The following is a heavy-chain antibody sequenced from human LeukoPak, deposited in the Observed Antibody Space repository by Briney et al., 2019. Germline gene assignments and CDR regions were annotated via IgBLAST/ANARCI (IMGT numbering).Heavy chain of an antibody. J-gene: IGHJ4*02. CDR2: INPNSGGP. V-gene: IGHV1-2*02. D-gene: IGHD2-2*03. CDR1: GYTFTGYY. CDR3: ARETGSGYCSATTCFRGLSFDY. Sequence: ASVKVSCKASGYTFTGYYVHWVRQAPGQGLEWMAWINPNSGGPHFAQNFQGRVTMTRDTSISTVYMELSSLRSDDTAVYYCARETGSGYCSATTCFRGLSFDYWGQGTLVTVSS.